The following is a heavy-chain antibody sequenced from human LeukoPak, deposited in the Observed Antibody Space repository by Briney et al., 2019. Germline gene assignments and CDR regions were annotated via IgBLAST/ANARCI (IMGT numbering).Heavy chain of an antibody. J-gene: IGHJ3*02. CDR1: GFTFSSYW. D-gene: IGHD1-26*01. CDR3: ASSTYSGSHWDAFDI. Sequence: GGSLRLSCAASGFTFSSYWTHWVRQAPGKGLVWASRIDSYGSSTSFADSVKGRFTISRDNAKNTLYLQMNSLRAEDTAVYYCASSTYSGSHWDAFDIWGQGTMVTVSS. CDR2: IDSYGSST. V-gene: IGHV3-74*01.